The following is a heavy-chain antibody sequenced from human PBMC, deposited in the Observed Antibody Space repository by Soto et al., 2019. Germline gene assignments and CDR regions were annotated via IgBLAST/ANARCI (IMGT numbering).Heavy chain of an antibody. D-gene: IGHD3-22*01. CDR2: INSDGSST. Sequence: GGSLRLSCAASGFTFSSYWMHWVRQAPGKGLVWVSRINSDGSSTNYADSVKGRFTISRDNAKNTLYLQMNSLRAEDTAVYYCARDYYDSSGYFGGQPDTFDYWGQGTLVTVSS. V-gene: IGHV3-74*01. J-gene: IGHJ4*02. CDR3: ARDYYDSSGYFGGQPDTFDY. CDR1: GFTFSSYW.